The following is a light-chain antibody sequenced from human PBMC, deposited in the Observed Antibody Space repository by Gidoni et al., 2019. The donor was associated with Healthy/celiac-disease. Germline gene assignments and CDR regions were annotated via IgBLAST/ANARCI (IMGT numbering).Light chain of an antibody. CDR1: QAVGSN. Sequence: LLLTQSPVTLSVSPGERATLSCRASQAVGSNYLAWYQQKPGQAPRLLSFGISTRATDIPDRFSGSGSGTEFTLTINSLQSEDYAVYYCQQYSQWPITFGQGTRLEIK. CDR3: QQYSQWPIT. J-gene: IGKJ5*01. CDR2: GIS. V-gene: IGKV3-15*01.